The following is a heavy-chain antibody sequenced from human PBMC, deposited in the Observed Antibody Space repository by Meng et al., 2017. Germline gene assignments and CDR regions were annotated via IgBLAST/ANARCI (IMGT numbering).Heavy chain of an antibody. D-gene: IGHD2-15*01. J-gene: IGHJ1*01. CDR2: ISAYNGNT. CDR1: GYTFTRDV. V-gene: IGHV1-18*01. CDR3: ARVRVYCSGGSCYRGMYFQH. Sequence: EVKNPRASWNVSCKVSGYTFTRDVISWVRQAPGQGLEWMGWISAYNGNTNYAQKLQGRVTMTTDTSTSTAYMELRSLRSDDTAVYYCARVRVYCSGGSCYRGMYFQHWGQGTLVTVSS.